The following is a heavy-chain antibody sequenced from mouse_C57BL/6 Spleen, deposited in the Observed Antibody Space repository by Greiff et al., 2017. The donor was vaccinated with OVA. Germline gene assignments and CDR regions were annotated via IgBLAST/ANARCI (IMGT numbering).Heavy chain of an antibody. CDR2: IRSKSNTHAT. V-gene: IGHV10-1*01. J-gene: IGHJ4*01. Sequence: EVQLVESGGGLVQPKGSLKLTCAASGFGFNTYAINWVRQAPGKGVEWVARIRSKSNTHATSYDDSVKDRFTISRDNSDSMLYLQMNNLKTDDTAMYYCMRAELDYWGKGTTVTVSS. CDR1: GFGFNTYA. CDR3: MRAELDY.